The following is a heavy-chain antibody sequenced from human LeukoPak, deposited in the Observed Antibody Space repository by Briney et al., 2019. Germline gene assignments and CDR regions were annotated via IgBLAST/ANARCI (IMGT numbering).Heavy chain of an antibody. D-gene: IGHD6-13*01. Sequence: GGSLRLSCEASGFTFSSYGMHWVRQAPGKGLEWVAVIWYDGSNKYYADSVKGRFTISRDNSKNTLYLQMNSLGAEDSAVYYCAKQSSSWSFDYWGQGTLVTVSS. V-gene: IGHV3-33*06. J-gene: IGHJ4*02. CDR2: IWYDGSNK. CDR1: GFTFSSYG. CDR3: AKQSSSWSFDY.